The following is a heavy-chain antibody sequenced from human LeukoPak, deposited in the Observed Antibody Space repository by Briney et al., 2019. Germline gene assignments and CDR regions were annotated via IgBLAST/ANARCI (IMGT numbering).Heavy chain of an antibody. CDR1: GFTVSSNY. D-gene: IGHD2-2*01. Sequence: GGSLRLSCAASGFTVSSNYMSWVRQTPGKGLEWVSVIYSGGSTYYADSVKGRFTISRDNSKNTLYLQVNSLRAEDTAVYYCAKDVRDIVVVPAAKVPDFDAFDIWGQGTMVTVSS. CDR2: IYSGGST. J-gene: IGHJ3*02. CDR3: AKDVRDIVVVPAAKVPDFDAFDI. V-gene: IGHV3-53*05.